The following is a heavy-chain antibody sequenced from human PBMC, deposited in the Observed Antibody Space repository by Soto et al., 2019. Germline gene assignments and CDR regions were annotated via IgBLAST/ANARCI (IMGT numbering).Heavy chain of an antibody. D-gene: IGHD6-19*01. Sequence: ESGGGVVQPGRSLRLSCAASGFTFSSYAMHWVRQAPGKGLEWVAVISYDGSNKYYADSVKGRFTISRDNSKNTLYLQMNSLRAEDTAVYYCAREWYSSGWYYFDYWGQGTLVTVSS. J-gene: IGHJ4*02. CDR2: ISYDGSNK. V-gene: IGHV3-30-3*01. CDR3: AREWYSSGWYYFDY. CDR1: GFTFSSYA.